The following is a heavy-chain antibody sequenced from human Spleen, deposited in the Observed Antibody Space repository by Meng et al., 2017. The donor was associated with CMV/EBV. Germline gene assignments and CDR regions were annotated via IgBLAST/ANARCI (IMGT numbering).Heavy chain of an antibody. Sequence: GESLKISCAASGFTFSSYWMSWVRQAPGKGLEWVANIEQDGDDISYVDSVEGRFTISRDNADNLLFLQLNSLRAEDTAVYYCARIFGVQRHFDYWGQGTLVTVSS. V-gene: IGHV3-7*01. J-gene: IGHJ4*02. CDR2: IEQDGDDI. CDR1: GFTFSSYW. D-gene: IGHD3-3*01. CDR3: ARIFGVQRHFDY.